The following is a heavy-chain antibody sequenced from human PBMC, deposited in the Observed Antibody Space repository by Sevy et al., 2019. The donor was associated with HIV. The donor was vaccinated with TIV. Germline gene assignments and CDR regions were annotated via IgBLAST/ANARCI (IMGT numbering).Heavy chain of an antibody. D-gene: IGHD6-13*01. Sequence: SETLSLTCTVSGGSISSYYWSWIRQPAGKGLEWIGRIYTRASTNYNHSLKSRVTMSVDTSKTQITLKLISVTAADAAEYYGASDGGIAADGSADYYYGMDVWGQGTTVTVSS. J-gene: IGHJ6*02. CDR1: GGSISSYY. CDR2: IYTRAST. CDR3: ASDGGIAADGSADYYYGMDV. V-gene: IGHV4-4*07.